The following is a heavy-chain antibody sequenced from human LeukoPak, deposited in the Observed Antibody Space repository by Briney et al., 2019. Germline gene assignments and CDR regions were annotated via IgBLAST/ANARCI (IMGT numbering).Heavy chain of an antibody. Sequence: SETLSLTCTVSGYSISSGYYWGWIRQPPGKGLEWIGSIYHSGSTYYNPSLKSRVTISVDTSKNQFSLKLSSVTAADTAVYYCARVEQGHRRSEYFQHWGQGTLVTVSS. V-gene: IGHV4-38-2*02. CDR2: IYHSGST. CDR1: GYSISSGYY. D-gene: IGHD6-13*01. CDR3: ARVEQGHRRSEYFQH. J-gene: IGHJ1*01.